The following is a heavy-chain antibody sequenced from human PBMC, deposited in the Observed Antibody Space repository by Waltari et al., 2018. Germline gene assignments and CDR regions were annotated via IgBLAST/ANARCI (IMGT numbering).Heavy chain of an antibody. J-gene: IGHJ4*02. CDR3: LNYDFDS. D-gene: IGHD1-7*01. Sequence: DVQVVESGGGLVRPGGSLRLSCIGSGFNFSNYFIHWVRQAPGEGPVWGARMNNDGSIVNYADSVKGRFSISRDNAKSTVYLQMNNLRGEDTALYHCLNYDFDSWGQGTLVTVSS. V-gene: IGHV3-74*01. CDR2: MNNDGSIV. CDR1: GFNFSNYF.